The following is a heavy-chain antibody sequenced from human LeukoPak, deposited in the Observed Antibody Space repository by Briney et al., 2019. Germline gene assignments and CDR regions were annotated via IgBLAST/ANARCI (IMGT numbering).Heavy chain of an antibody. CDR2: IHYSGST. Sequence: SETLSLTCTASGGSIGSDYWSWIRHSPGKGREWIGYIHYSGSTNYNPSVKSRVTISVDTSKNHFSLRLSSVTAADTAVYYCARDRPLGTGDVFDIWGQGTMVTVSS. J-gene: IGHJ3*02. D-gene: IGHD1-14*01. CDR1: GGSIGSDY. V-gene: IGHV4-59*01. CDR3: ARDRPLGTGDVFDI.